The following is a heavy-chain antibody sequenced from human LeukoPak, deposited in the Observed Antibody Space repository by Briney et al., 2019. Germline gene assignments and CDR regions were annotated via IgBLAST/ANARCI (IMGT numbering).Heavy chain of an antibody. V-gene: IGHV4-4*07. CDR3: ARELVVGATTRWVTSYYYGMDV. Sequence: SETLSLTCTVSGGSISSYYWSWIRQPAGKGLEWIGRIYTSGSTNYNPSLKSRVTMSVDTSKNQFSLKLSSVTAADTAVYYCARELVVGATTRWVTSYYYGMDVWGQGTTVTVSS. D-gene: IGHD1-26*01. CDR2: IYTSGST. CDR1: GGSISSYY. J-gene: IGHJ6*02.